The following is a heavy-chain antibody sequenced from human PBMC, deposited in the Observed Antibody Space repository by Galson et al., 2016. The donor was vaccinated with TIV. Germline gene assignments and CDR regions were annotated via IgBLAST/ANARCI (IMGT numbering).Heavy chain of an antibody. CDR3: ARGRTYFNSYMDV. Sequence: SVKVSCKASGGIFNSYGISWVRQAPGQGLEWMGGIIAIFGTTNYAQKFQGRVTITTDEPTSTVYMELSSLRSDDTAVYYCARGRTYFNSYMDVGGKGTTVTVSS. D-gene: IGHD3-9*01. V-gene: IGHV1-69*05. J-gene: IGHJ6*03. CDR2: IIAIFGTT. CDR1: GGIFNSYG.